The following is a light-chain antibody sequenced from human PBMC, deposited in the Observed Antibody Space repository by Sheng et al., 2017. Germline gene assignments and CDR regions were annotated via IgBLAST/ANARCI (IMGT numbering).Light chain of an antibody. Sequence: SYEVTQPPSVSVAPGQTARITCGRNNIGSKSVHWYQQKPGQAPVLVVYDDYDRPSGIPERFSGSNSGNTATLTISRVEAGDEADYYCQVWDSSSDVVFGGGTKLTVL. CDR1: NIGSKS. CDR2: DDY. V-gene: IGLV3-21*02. J-gene: IGLJ2*01. CDR3: QVWDSSSDVV.